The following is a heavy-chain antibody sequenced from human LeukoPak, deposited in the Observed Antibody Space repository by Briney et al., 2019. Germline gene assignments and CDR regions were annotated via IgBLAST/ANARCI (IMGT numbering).Heavy chain of an antibody. CDR3: ASRYSSGWYDY. D-gene: IGHD6-19*01. J-gene: IGHJ4*02. CDR1: GGSISSSNW. Sequence: SGTLSLTCAVSGGSISSSNWWSWVRPPPGKGLEWIGEIYHSGSTNYNPSLKSRATISVDKSKNQFSQKLSSVTAADTAVYYCASRYSSGWYDYWGQGTLVTVSS. CDR2: IYHSGST. V-gene: IGHV4-4*02.